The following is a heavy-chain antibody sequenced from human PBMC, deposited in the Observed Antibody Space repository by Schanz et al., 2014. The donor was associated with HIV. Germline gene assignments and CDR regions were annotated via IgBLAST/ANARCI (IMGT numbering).Heavy chain of an antibody. CDR1: GFTFTSFG. CDR2: IWYDGSNK. V-gene: IGHV3-33*06. CDR3: AKIISGSPYYYYGLDV. J-gene: IGHJ6*02. Sequence: VQLLESGGGVVQPGRSLRLSCAASGFTFTSFGMHWVRQAPGKGLDWVAVIWYDGSNKYYTDSVKGRFTISRDNSNNTLYLQMNSLRAEDTAVYYCAKIISGSPYYYYGLDVWGLGTTVTVSS. D-gene: IGHD1-26*01.